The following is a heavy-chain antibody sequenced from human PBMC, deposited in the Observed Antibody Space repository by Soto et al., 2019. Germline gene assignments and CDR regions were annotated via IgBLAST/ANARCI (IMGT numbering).Heavy chain of an antibody. CDR3: ARGKIVVVAHWNYYYYGMDV. D-gene: IGHD2-15*01. CDR2: INHSGST. Sequence: SEPLSLTSAVYGGSFSGYYWSRIRQPPGKGLEWIGEINHSGSTNCNPSLKSRVTISVDTSKNQFSLKLSSVTAADTAVYYCARGKIVVVAHWNYYYYGMDVWGQGTTVTVSS. J-gene: IGHJ6*02. CDR1: GGSFSGYY. V-gene: IGHV4-34*01.